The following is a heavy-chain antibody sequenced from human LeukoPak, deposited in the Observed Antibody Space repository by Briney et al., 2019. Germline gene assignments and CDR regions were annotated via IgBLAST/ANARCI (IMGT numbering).Heavy chain of an antibody. V-gene: IGHV3-43D*03. CDR2: ISWDGGRN. D-gene: IGHD2-15*01. Sequence: PGGSLRLSCAGFGFTFDDYAMHWARQAPGKGLEWVSLISWDGGRNFYADSVKGRFTISRDNSKNSLYLQMNSLRAEDTALYYCTKGSSAGSWYYFDYWGQGTLVTVSS. CDR3: TKGSSAGSWYYFDY. J-gene: IGHJ4*02. CDR1: GFTFDDYA.